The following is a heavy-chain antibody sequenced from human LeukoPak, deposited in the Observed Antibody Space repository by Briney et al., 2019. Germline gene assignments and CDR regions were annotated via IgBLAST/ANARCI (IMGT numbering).Heavy chain of an antibody. J-gene: IGHJ5*02. CDR3: ARVGSGASFSYNWFNP. CDR1: GFSFSTDW. D-gene: IGHD2-15*01. V-gene: IGHV3-7*01. CDR2: MRADGVKI. Sequence: PGGSLRLSCLASGFSFSTDWMAWVRQAPGKGLEWVANMRADGVKILYGDPVKGRFTISRDNAKNSLYLQMNSLRAEDTAVYYCARVGSGASFSYNWFNPWGQGTLVTVSS.